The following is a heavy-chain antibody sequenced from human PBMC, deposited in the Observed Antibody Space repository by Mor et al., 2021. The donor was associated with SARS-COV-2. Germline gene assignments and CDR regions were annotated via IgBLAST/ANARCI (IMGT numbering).Heavy chain of an antibody. D-gene: IGHD3-22*01. CDR3: ARATYYYDSSGYLAQGDAFDI. J-gene: IGHJ3*02. V-gene: IGHV1-46*03. Sequence: SYAQKFQGRVTMTRDTSTSTVYMELSSLRSEDPAVYYCARATYYYDSSGYLAQGDAFDIWGQGTMVTVSS.